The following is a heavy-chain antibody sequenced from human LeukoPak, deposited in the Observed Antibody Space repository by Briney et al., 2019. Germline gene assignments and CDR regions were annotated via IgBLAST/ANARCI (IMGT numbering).Heavy chain of an antibody. CDR2: IYYSGST. V-gene: IGHV4-39*01. CDR3: ARHCSGISCYHYYGMDV. D-gene: IGHD2-15*01. Sequence: SGTLSLTCTVSGGSISSYYWDWIRQPPGKGLEWIGSIYYSGSTYYNPSLKSQVTISVDTSKNQFSLKLSSVIAADSAVYYCARHCSGISCYHYYGMDVWGQGTTVTVSS. CDR1: GGSISSYY. J-gene: IGHJ6*02.